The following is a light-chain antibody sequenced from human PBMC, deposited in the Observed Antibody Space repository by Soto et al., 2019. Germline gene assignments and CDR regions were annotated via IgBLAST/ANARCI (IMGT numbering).Light chain of an antibody. CDR2: DAY. V-gene: IGKV3-11*01. Sequence: ELVLTQSPGTLSFSPGERATLSCRASQSVSSNLAWYQQKPGQSPRLLIYDAYNGATGIPARFSGSGSGTDFILTISSLEREDSGVYYCQQRNDWVTFGGGTKVDIK. J-gene: IGKJ4*01. CDR1: QSVSSN. CDR3: QQRNDWVT.